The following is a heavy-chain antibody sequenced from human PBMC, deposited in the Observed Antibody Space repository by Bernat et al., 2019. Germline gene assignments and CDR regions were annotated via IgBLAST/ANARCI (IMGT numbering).Heavy chain of an antibody. D-gene: IGHD6-6*01. CDR1: GFTFSNYW. V-gene: IGHV3-74*01. J-gene: IGHJ4*02. CDR3: ARESSSSFDY. CDR2: INGDGTAT. Sequence: EVQLVESGGGLVQPGGSLRLSCVASGFTFSNYWMHWVRQVPAKGLVWVSRINGDGTATSYADSVKGRFAISRDNSKNTLYLQMNSLRAEDTAVYHCARESSSSFDYWGQGILVTVSS.